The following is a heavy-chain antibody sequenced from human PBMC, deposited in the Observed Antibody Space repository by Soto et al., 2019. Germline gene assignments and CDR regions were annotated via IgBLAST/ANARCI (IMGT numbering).Heavy chain of an antibody. V-gene: IGHV5-51*01. Sequence: KITCMRSRYQFNNYWIAWVREKPGKGLEWMGIIYPGDSDTRYSPSFQGQVTISADKSISAAYVQWSSLKASDPAMYYCARQEGGTIHFYTCLKSWEQGPTVAVAS. CDR1: RYQFNNYW. CDR2: IYPGDSDT. D-gene: IGHD3-16*01. J-gene: IGHJ6*01. CDR3: ARQEGGTIHFYTCLKS.